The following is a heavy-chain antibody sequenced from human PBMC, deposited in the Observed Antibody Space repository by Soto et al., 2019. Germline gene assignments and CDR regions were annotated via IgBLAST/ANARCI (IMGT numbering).Heavy chain of an antibody. J-gene: IGHJ1*01. CDR3: AKYPVLRFLEWSYKHKKYFQH. Sequence: GSLRLSCAASGFTFSSYGMHWVRQAPGKGLEWVAVISYDGSNKYYADSVKGRFTISRDNSKNTLYLQMNSLRAEDTAVYYCAKYPVLRFLEWSYKHKKYFQHWGQGTLVTVSS. V-gene: IGHV3-30*18. D-gene: IGHD3-3*01. CDR2: ISYDGSNK. CDR1: GFTFSSYG.